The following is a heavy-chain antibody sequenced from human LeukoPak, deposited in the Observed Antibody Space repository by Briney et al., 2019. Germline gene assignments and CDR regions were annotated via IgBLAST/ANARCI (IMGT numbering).Heavy chain of an antibody. CDR1: GGSISGTDYY. J-gene: IGHJ4*02. D-gene: IGHD5-12*01. V-gene: IGHV4-30-4*01. CDR2: IHHSGTT. Sequence: SETLSLTCSVSGGSISGTDYYWSWIRQPPGKGLEWIGYIHHSGTTSYNPSLKSRITISVDPSMNQFSLELTSMTAADTAVYYCAGRGYAMAYWGQGTLVTVSS. CDR3: AGRGYAMAY.